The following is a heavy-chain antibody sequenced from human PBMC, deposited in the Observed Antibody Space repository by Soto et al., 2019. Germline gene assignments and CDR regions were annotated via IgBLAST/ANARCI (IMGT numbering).Heavy chain of an antibody. CDR1: GFSLSTSGVA. J-gene: IGHJ3*02. CDR2: IYWDDDK. V-gene: IGHV2-5*02. CDR3: AHRLTATAFDI. D-gene: IGHD2-21*02. Sequence: QITLKESGPTLVKPTQTLTLTCTFSGFSLSTSGVAVGWIRQPPGKALEWLALIYWDDDKRYSPSMKGRLTXTXXTSKNQVVHIMTHMDPEDTATYYCAHRLTATAFDIWGQGTMVTVSS.